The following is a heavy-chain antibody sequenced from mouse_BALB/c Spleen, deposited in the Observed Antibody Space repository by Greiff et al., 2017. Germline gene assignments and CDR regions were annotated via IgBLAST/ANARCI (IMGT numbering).Heavy chain of an antibody. D-gene: IGHD2-2*01. CDR2: INSNGGST. V-gene: IGHV5-6-3*01. Sequence: EVKVVESGGGLVKPGGSLKLSCAASGFTFSSYGMSWVRQTPDKRLELVATINSNGGSTYYPDSVKGRFTISRDNAKNTLYLQMSSLKSEDTAMYYCARAYGYDDGFAYWGQGTLVTVSA. J-gene: IGHJ3*01. CDR1: GFTFSSYG. CDR3: ARAYGYDDGFAY.